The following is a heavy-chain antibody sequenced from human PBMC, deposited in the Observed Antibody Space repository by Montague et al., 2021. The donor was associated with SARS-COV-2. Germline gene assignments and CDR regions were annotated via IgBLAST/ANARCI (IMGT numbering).Heavy chain of an antibody. J-gene: IGHJ4*02. Sequence: SETLSLTCTVSGGSMSDHYWAWIRQPPGKGLEWLAYIYYSGGINSNASLKSRVTMSVDTSKNQFSLNLSSVTTADTAVYYCARGSGYSGYALAYWGQGTLVTVSS. V-gene: IGHV4-59*11. CDR1: GGSMSDHY. CDR2: IYYSGGI. CDR3: ARGSGYSGYALAY. D-gene: IGHD5-12*01.